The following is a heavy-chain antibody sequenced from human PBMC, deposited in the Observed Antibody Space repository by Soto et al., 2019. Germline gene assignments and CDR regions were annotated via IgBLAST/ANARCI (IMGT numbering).Heavy chain of an antibody. V-gene: IGHV3-23*01. CDR1: GFTFSSYG. D-gene: IGHD5-18*01. CDR2: ISGSDGGT. Sequence: EVPLLESGGGLVQPGGSLRLSCAASGFTFSSYGMTWVRQAPGKGLEWVSTISGSDGGTYFADSVKGRFTISRDNSRNTLYLQMNSLGAEDTAVYYCAIVNTALDYWGQGTLVTVSS. CDR3: AIVNTALDY. J-gene: IGHJ4*02.